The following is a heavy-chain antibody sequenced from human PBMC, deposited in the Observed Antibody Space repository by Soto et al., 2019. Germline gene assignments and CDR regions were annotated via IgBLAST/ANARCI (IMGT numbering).Heavy chain of an antibody. CDR3: AREGYCSSTSCYSFDY. CDR1: GFTFSSYG. J-gene: IGHJ4*02. Sequence: GGSLRLSCAASGFTFSSYGMHWVRQAPGKGLEWVAVMWNDGSNKYYADSVKGRFTISRDNSKNTLYLQMGSLRAEDMAVYYCAREGYCSSTSCYSFDYWGQGTLVTVSS. CDR2: MWNDGSNK. V-gene: IGHV3-33*01. D-gene: IGHD2-2*01.